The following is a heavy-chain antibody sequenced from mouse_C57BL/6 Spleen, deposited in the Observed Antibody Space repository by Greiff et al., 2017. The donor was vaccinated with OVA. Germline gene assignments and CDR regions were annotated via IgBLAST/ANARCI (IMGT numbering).Heavy chain of an antibody. V-gene: IGHV1-55*01. CDR1: GYTFTSYW. CDR2: IYPGSGST. Sequence: QVQLQQPGAELVKPGASVTLSCKASGYTFTSYWITWVKQRPGQGLEWIGDIYPGSGSTNYNEKFKSKATLTVDTSSSTAYMQLSSLTSEDSAVYYCARGSPYYFDYWGQGTTLTVSS. J-gene: IGHJ2*01. CDR3: ARGSPYYFDY.